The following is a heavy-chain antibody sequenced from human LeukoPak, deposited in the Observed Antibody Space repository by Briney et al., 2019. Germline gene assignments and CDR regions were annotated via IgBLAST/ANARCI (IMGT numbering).Heavy chain of an antibody. CDR1: GGTFSSYA. CDR2: IIPIFGTA. V-gene: IGHV1-69*13. CDR3: ARGWEGYDYVWGSYRYPPPDY. Sequence: SVKVSCKASGGTFSSYAISWVRQAPGQGLEWMGGIIPIFGTANYAQKFQGRVTITADESTSTAYMELSSLRSEDTAVYYCARGWEGYDYVWGSYRYPPPDYWGQGTLVTVSS. D-gene: IGHD3-16*02. J-gene: IGHJ4*02.